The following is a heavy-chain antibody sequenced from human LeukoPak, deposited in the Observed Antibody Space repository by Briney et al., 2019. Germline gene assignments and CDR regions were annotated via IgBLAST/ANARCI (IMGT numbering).Heavy chain of an antibody. D-gene: IGHD3-9*01. CDR1: GGSISSSSYY. CDR3: ARRPPDILTGFYWFDP. Sequence: PSQTLSLTCTVSGGSISSSSYYWGWIRQPPGKGLEWIGSIYYSGSTYYNPSLKSRVTISVDTSKNQFSLKLSSVTAADTAVYYCARRPPDILTGFYWFDPWGQGTLVTVSS. V-gene: IGHV4-39*01. CDR2: IYYSGST. J-gene: IGHJ5*02.